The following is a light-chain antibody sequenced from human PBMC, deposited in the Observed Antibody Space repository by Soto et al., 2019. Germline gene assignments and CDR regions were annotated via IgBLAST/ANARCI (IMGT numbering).Light chain of an antibody. Sequence: EIRITQSPSTLSVSPEERATLSCRASQSVSNYLAWYQQKPGQAPRLLIYGASTRAPGFPARFSGSGSGTDLTLTISSLQSEDFTVYYCQQYNNWPWTFCQGTKVDI. J-gene: IGKJ1*01. CDR1: QSVSNY. CDR3: QQYNNWPWT. CDR2: GAS. V-gene: IGKV3-15*01.